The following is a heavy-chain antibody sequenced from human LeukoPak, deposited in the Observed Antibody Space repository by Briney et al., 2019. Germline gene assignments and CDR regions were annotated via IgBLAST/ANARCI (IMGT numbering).Heavy chain of an antibody. CDR1: GFTFSSYA. CDR3: AKDPILTGYYSTFDY. J-gene: IGHJ4*02. D-gene: IGHD3-9*01. Sequence: GGSLRLSCAAAGFTFSSYAMSWVRQAPGKGLEWVSAISGSGGSTYYADSVKGRFTISRDNSKNTLYLQMNSLRAEDTAVYYCAKDPILTGYYSTFDYWGQGTLVTVSS. CDR2: ISGSGGST. V-gene: IGHV3-23*01.